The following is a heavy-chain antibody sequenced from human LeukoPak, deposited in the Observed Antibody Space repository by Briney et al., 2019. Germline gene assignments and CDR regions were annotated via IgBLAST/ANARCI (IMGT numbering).Heavy chain of an antibody. CDR3: AKDLMVYAPYYYYYMDV. Sequence: GGSLRLSCAASGFTFSSYWMHWVRQAPGKGLVWVSRIDSDGSSTSYADSVKGRFTISRDNAKNTLYLQMNSLRAEDTAVYYCAKDLMVYAPYYYYYMDVWGKGTTVTVSS. CDR2: IDSDGSST. D-gene: IGHD2-8*02. CDR1: GFTFSSYW. V-gene: IGHV3-74*01. J-gene: IGHJ6*03.